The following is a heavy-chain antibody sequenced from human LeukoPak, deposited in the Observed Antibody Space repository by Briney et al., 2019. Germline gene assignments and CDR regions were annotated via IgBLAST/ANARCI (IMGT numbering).Heavy chain of an antibody. CDR3: AKDRIAVAIYYFDY. D-gene: IGHD6-19*01. J-gene: IGHJ4*02. Sequence: GVPVRLSCAAWRFTFCRYGMQWLPQARGKGRVGVAVISYDGSNKYYVDSVKGRFTISRDNSKNTLYLQMNSLRAEDTAVYYCAKDRIAVAIYYFDYGGQGTLVTVSP. CDR2: ISYDGSNK. V-gene: IGHV3-30*18. CDR1: RFTFCRYG.